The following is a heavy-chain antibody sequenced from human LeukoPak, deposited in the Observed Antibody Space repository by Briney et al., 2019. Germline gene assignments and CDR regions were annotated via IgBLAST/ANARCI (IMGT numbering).Heavy chain of an antibody. CDR3: GRAITIFDYYYMDV. Sequence: APVKVSCKASGGTFSSYAISWVRQAPGQGLEWMGGIIPIFGTANYAQKFQGRVTITTDESTSTAYMELSSLRSEDTAVYYCGRAITIFDYYYMDVWGKGSTVTVSS. V-gene: IGHV1-69*05. D-gene: IGHD3-3*01. CDR1: GGTFSSYA. J-gene: IGHJ6*03. CDR2: IIPIFGTA.